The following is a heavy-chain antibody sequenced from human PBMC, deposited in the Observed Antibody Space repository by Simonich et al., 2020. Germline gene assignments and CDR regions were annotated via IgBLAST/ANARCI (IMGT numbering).Heavy chain of an antibody. CDR2: LNPNSWGT. CDR1: GYTFTGNY. D-gene: IGHD2-2*01. Sequence: QVQLVQSGAEVKKPGASVKCSCKASGYTFTGNYRHWVPHAPGQGLGGMGWLNPNSWGTNYDQEFQGRVTRPRDTSICTAYMELGRLRSDDTAVYYCARDPVVPAAIRNAFDIWGQGTMVTVSS. V-gene: IGHV1-2*02. CDR3: ARDPVVPAAIRNAFDI. J-gene: IGHJ3*02.